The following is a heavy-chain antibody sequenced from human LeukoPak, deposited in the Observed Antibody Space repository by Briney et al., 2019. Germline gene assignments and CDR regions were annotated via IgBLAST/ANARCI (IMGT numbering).Heavy chain of an antibody. V-gene: IGHV3-48*03. CDR3: ARDPPDY. J-gene: IGHJ4*02. CDR1: GFTFSSYE. CDR2: ILNSGTTT. Sequence: SGGSLRLSCAASGFTFSSYEMNWVRQAPGKGLEWVSYILNSGTTTYYADSVKGRFTISRDNAKKSLYLQMNSLRAEDTGVHYCARDPPDYWGQGILVTVSS.